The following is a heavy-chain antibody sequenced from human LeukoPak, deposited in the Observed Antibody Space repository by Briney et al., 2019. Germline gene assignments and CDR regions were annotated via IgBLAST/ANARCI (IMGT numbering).Heavy chain of an antibody. CDR2: INAGNGNT. V-gene: IGHV1-3*01. CDR1: GYTFTSYA. Sequence: ASVKVSCTASGYTFTSYAMHWVRQAPGQRLEWMGWINAGNGNTKYSQKFQGRVTITRDTSASTAYMELSSLRSEDTAVYYCATSHSSGWLYYFDYWGQGTLVTVSP. CDR3: ATSHSSGWLYYFDY. D-gene: IGHD6-19*01. J-gene: IGHJ4*02.